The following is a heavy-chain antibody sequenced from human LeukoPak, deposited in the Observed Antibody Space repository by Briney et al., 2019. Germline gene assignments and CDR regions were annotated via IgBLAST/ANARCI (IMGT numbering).Heavy chain of an antibody. J-gene: IGHJ6*03. CDR3: ARVKYSGSYYMDV. V-gene: IGHV4-38-2*02. CDR1: GGSTSSYY. Sequence: SETLSLTCIVSGGSTSSYYWGWIRQPPGKGLEWIGTIHQSGSTFYNPSLKSRVTLSVDTAKNQFSLKLSSVTAADTAVYYCARVKYSGSYYMDVWGKGTTVTVSS. CDR2: IHQSGST. D-gene: IGHD1-26*01.